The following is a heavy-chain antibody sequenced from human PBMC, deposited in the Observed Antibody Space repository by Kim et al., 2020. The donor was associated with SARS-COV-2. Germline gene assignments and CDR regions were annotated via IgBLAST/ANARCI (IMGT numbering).Heavy chain of an antibody. Sequence: SETLSLTCTVSGGSISSGGYYWSWIRQHPGKGLEWIGYIYYSGSTYYNPSLKSRVTISVDTSKNQFSLKLSSVTAADTAVYYCARDRAGSVYDSSGYYSAPTRERYYYGMDVWGQGTTVTVSS. CDR2: IYYSGST. V-gene: IGHV4-31*03. D-gene: IGHD3-22*01. CDR1: GGSISSGGYY. J-gene: IGHJ6*02. CDR3: ARDRAGSVYDSSGYYSAPTRERYYYGMDV.